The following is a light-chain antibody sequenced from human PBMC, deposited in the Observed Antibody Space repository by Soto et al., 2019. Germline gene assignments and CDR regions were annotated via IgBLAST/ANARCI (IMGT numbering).Light chain of an antibody. J-gene: IGKJ2*01. CDR1: QSVSSN. CDR3: QQYYDWPSYT. Sequence: EIVMTQSPATLSVSPGERATLSCRASQSVSSNLAWYQQKPGQAPRLLIYGASTRATGIPARFSGSGSETEFTLTISSLQSEDFAVYFCQQYYDWPSYTFVPGTNLEIK. CDR2: GAS. V-gene: IGKV3-15*01.